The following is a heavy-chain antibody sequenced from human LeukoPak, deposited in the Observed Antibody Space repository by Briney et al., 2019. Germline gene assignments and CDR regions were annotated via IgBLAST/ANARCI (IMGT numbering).Heavy chain of an antibody. D-gene: IGHD2-2*01. CDR2: ISGAGGST. Sequence: GGSLRLSCAASRFTFSKYAMSWVRQAPGKGLEWVSTISGAGGSTYYPDSVKGRFTISRDNSKNTVYLQMSSLRAEDTAIYYCAKDGVGCSSGSCYAGDYFDHWGQGTLVTVSS. CDR1: RFTFSKYA. V-gene: IGHV3-23*01. J-gene: IGHJ4*02. CDR3: AKDGVGCSSGSCYAGDYFDH.